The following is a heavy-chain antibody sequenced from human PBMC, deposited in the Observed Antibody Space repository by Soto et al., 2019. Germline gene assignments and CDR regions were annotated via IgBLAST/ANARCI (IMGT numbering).Heavy chain of an antibody. Sequence: VRPLRLSCAAAGLNFSSSWMHWVRKAPGKGLVWVSRINSGASTTNYADSVKGRFTISRDNAKNTLYLQMDSLTAEDTAVYYCARGPSGWFGYDYWGQGTLVTVSS. J-gene: IGHJ4*02. CDR2: INSGASTT. CDR1: GLNFSSSW. D-gene: IGHD6-19*01. CDR3: ARGPSGWFGYDY. V-gene: IGHV3-74*01.